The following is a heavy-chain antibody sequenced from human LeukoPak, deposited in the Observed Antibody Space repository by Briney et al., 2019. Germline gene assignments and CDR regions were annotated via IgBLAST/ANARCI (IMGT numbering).Heavy chain of an antibody. CDR2: VYYSGTT. J-gene: IGHJ3*02. Sequence: PSETLSVTCTVSGGPISNYYWNWIRQPPGKGLEWIGYVYYSGTTNYNPSLQSRVTVSVDTSKNQFSLKLRSVTAADTAVYYCARLPRSFDSKDAFDIWGQGTMVTVSS. V-gene: IGHV4-59*08. CDR3: ARLPRSFDSKDAFDI. CDR1: GGPISNYY. D-gene: IGHD3-9*01.